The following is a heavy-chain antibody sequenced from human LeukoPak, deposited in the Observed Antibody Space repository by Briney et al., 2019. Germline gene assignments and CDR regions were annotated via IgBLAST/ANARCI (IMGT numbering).Heavy chain of an antibody. Sequence: GGSLRLSCAASGSTFSSYEMNWVRQAPGKGLEWVSYISSSGSTIYYADSVKGRFTISRDNAKNSLYLQMNSLRAEDTAVYYCARGGGGQWLVYFDYWGQGTLVTVSS. CDR1: GSTFSSYE. V-gene: IGHV3-48*03. CDR2: ISSSGSTI. D-gene: IGHD6-19*01. CDR3: ARGGGGQWLVYFDY. J-gene: IGHJ4*02.